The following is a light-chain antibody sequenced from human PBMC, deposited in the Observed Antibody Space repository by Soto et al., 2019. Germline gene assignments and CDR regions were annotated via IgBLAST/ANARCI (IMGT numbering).Light chain of an antibody. V-gene: IGKV1-39*01. CDR1: QSISNY. Sequence: DIQMTQSPSSLSASVGDRVTITCRASQSISNYLNWYQQKPGIAPKLLIYAASRLQSGVPSRFSGSGSGTDFTLTISSLQPEDFATYYCQQSYSSPWTFGQGTKVEIK. J-gene: IGKJ1*01. CDR3: QQSYSSPWT. CDR2: AAS.